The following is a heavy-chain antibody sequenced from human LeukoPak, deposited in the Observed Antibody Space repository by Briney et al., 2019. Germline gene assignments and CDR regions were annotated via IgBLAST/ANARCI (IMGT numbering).Heavy chain of an antibody. CDR1: GFTFSSYA. D-gene: IGHD6-6*01. V-gene: IGHV3-30-3*01. CDR3: ARGGPSSIESQLDY. J-gene: IGHJ4*02. CDR2: ISYDGSNK. Sequence: PGGSLRLSCAASGFTFSSYAMHWVRQAPGKGLEWVAVISYDGSNKYYADSVKGRFTISRDNSKNTLYLQMNGLRAEDTAVYYCARGGPSSIESQLDYWGQGTLVTVSS.